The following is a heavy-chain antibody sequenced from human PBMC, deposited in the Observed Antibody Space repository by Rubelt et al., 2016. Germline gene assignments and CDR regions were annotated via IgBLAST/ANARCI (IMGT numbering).Heavy chain of an antibody. D-gene: IGHD2-2*01. J-gene: IGHJ3*02. Sequence: QVQLQESGPGLVKPSETLSLTCTVSGGSISDYHWSWIRQPPGKGLEWIGYVHYPGSTNYNPSLESRVVISVDKSKSQFSLKRSSVTAADTAVYYCARLQLGGAFDIWGQGTMVTVSS. CDR2: VHYPGST. CDR3: ARLQLGGAFDI. V-gene: IGHV4-59*08. CDR1: GGSISDYH.